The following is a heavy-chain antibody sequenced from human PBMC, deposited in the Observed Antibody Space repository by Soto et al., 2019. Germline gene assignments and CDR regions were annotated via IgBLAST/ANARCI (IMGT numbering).Heavy chain of an antibody. J-gene: IGHJ5*02. CDR1: GYTFTSYG. D-gene: IGHD3-22*01. CDR3: VRVKGSGYHNWFDP. V-gene: IGHV1-18*01. CDR2: ISAYNGNT. Sequence: GASVKVSCKASGYTFTSYGISWVRQAPGQGLEWMGWISAYNGNTNYAQKLQGRGTMTTDTSTSTAYMELRSLRSDDTAVYYCVRVKGSGYHNWFDPWGQGTLVPVSS.